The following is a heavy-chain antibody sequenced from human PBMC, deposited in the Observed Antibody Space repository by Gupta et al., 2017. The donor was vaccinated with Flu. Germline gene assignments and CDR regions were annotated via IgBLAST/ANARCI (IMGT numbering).Heavy chain of an antibody. D-gene: IGHD3-10*01. CDR1: GGSISSGSYY. V-gene: IGHV4-61*02. CDR2: IYTSGST. J-gene: IGHJ6*02. Sequence: QVQLQESGPGLVKPSQTLSLTCTASGGSISSGSYYWSWIRQPAGKGLEWIGRIYTSGSTNYNPSLKSRVTISVDTSKNQFSLKLSSVTAADTAVYYCARERLNLYYTQYYYYGMDVWGQGTTVTVSS. CDR3: ARERLNLYYTQYYYYGMDV.